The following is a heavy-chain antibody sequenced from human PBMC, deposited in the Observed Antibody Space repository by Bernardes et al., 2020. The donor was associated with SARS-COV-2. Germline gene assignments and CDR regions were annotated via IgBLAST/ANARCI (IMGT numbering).Heavy chain of an antibody. V-gene: IGHV1-45*02. J-gene: IGHJ3*02. CDR1: GYTFTYRY. CDR2: ITPFNGNT. Sequence: SVKVSCKASGYTFTYRYLHWVRQAPGQALEWMGWITPFNGNTNYAQKFQDRVTITRDRSMSTAYMELSSLRSEDTAMYYCATAGELRAFDIWGQGTMVTVSS. CDR3: ATAGELRAFDI. D-gene: IGHD1-26*01.